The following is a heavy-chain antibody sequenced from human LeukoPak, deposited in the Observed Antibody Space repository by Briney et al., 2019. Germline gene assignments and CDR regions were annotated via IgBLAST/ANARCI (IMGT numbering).Heavy chain of an antibody. CDR1: RYTFTSYY. CDR3: ARDGNDFWSSYYYYYYYYRDV. J-gene: IGHJ6*03. V-gene: IGHV7-4-1*02. CDR2: INTNTGNP. Sequence: ASVKVSCKASRYTFTSYYMHWVRQAPGQGLEGMGWINTNTGNPTDAQGFTGRFVFSLDTSVSTAYLQISSLKAEDTAVYYCARDGNDFWSSYYYYYYYYRDVWGKGTTVTVSS. D-gene: IGHD3-3*01.